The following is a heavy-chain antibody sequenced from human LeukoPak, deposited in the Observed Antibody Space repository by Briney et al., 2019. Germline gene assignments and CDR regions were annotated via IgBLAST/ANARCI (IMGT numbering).Heavy chain of an antibody. V-gene: IGHV1-2*02. Sequence: ASVKVSCKASGYTFTSYYIHWLRQAPGQGFEWMGWSDPNSGATKYEHFQDRVTMTWDRSITTAYMQLRRLTSDDTAVYYCARGNYYDNNGYSPELRCGGQGTLVTVSS. J-gene: IGHJ4*02. CDR1: GYTFTSYY. D-gene: IGHD3-22*01. CDR2: SDPNSGAT. CDR3: ARGNYYDNNGYSPELRC.